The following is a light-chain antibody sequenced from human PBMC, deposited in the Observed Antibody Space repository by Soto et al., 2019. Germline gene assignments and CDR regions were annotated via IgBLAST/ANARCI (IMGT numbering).Light chain of an antibody. Sequence: DIQMTQSPSTLSASVGDRVTITCRASQSISSWLAWYQQKPGKAPKLPIYKASSLESGVPSRFSGSGSGTEFTLTIISLQPDDFAXXYXXQYNNYPWTFGQGTKVEIK. V-gene: IGKV1-5*03. CDR3: XQYNNYPWT. CDR2: KAS. J-gene: IGKJ1*01. CDR1: QSISSW.